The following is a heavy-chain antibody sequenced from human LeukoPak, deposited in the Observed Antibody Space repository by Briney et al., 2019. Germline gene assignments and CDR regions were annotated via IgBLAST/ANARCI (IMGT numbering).Heavy chain of an antibody. Sequence: GGSLRLSCAASGVTLSNYAMSWARQAPGKGLEWVSGTGDRGDYTYYADSVKGRFTISRDSSKNTLFLQMNSLRAEDTALYFCARKAQYNGHYPLDYWGQGTLVTVSS. J-gene: IGHJ4*02. D-gene: IGHD1-7*01. CDR3: ARKAQYNGHYPLDY. V-gene: IGHV3-23*01. CDR1: GVTLSNYA. CDR2: TGDRGDYT.